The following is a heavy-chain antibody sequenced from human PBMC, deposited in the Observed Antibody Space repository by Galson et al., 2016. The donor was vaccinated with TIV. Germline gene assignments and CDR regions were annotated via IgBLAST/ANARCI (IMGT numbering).Heavy chain of an antibody. Sequence: SLRLSCAASGMTVSSNYMNWVRQAPGRGLEWVSIIAAGGTTNYADSVKGRFTISRDKSKNTLLLQMNSLRSDDSAVYYCARERRHCGDNCYLSYYFGMDVWGQGTLVTVSS. V-gene: IGHV3-66*02. CDR3: ARERRHCGDNCYLSYYFGMDV. CDR1: GMTVSSNY. D-gene: IGHD2-21*01. CDR2: IAAGGTT. J-gene: IGHJ6*02.